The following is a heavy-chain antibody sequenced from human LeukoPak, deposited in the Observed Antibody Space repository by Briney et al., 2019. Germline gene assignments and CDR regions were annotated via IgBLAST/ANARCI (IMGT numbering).Heavy chain of an antibody. CDR1: GFTFDDYA. V-gene: IGHV3-9*01. CDR3: AKTIRYFDWSFDY. D-gene: IGHD3-9*01. CDR2: ISWNSGSI. J-gene: IGHJ4*02. Sequence: PGRSLRLSCAASGFTFDDYAMHWVRQAPGKGLEWVSGISWNSGSIGYADSVKGRFTISRDNAKNSLYLQMNSLRAEDTALYYCAKTIRYFDWSFDYWGQGTLVTVSS.